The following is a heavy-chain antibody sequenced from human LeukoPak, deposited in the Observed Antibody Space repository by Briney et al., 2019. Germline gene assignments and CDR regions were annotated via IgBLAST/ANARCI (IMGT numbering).Heavy chain of an antibody. J-gene: IGHJ4*02. D-gene: IGHD6-13*01. CDR3: ARDYDHSWFREFDY. CDR1: GGSISSSRYY. CDR2: IYYSGST. V-gene: IGHV4-39*02. Sequence: SETLSLTCTVSGGSISSSRYYWGWIRQPPGKGLEWIGSIYYSGSTYYNPSLKSRVTISVDTSKNQFSLKLSSVTAADTAVYYCARDYDHSWFREFDYWGQGTLVTVSS.